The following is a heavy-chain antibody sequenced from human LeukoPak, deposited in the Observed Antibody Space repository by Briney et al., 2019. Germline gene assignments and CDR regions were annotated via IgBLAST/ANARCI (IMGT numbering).Heavy chain of an antibody. Sequence: GGSLRLSCAASGFTFSSYGMHWVRQAPGKGLEWVAVISYDGSNKYYADSVKGRFTISRDNSKNTLYLQMNSLRAEDTAVYYCARGVVGATNLIDYWGQGTLVTVSS. D-gene: IGHD1-26*01. CDR2: ISYDGSNK. CDR1: GFTFSSYG. CDR3: ARGVVGATNLIDY. V-gene: IGHV3-30*03. J-gene: IGHJ4*02.